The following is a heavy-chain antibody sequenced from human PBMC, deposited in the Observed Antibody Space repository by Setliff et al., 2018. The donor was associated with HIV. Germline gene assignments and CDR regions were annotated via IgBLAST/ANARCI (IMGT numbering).Heavy chain of an antibody. D-gene: IGHD6-19*01. V-gene: IGHV1-46*01. Sequence: VSCKASGYTFTSYYMHWVRQPPGQGLEWMGIINPSGGSTSYAQKFQDRVTMTRDTSTSTVYMELSSLRSEDTAVYYCARNPRIAVAGTDYYYYMDVWGKGTTVTVSS. CDR1: GYTFTSYY. CDR2: INPSGGST. J-gene: IGHJ6*03. CDR3: ARNPRIAVAGTDYYYYMDV.